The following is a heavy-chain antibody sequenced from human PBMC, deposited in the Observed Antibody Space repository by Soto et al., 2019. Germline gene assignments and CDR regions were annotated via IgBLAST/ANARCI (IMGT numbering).Heavy chain of an antibody. CDR2: IYHSGST. CDR3: TRDSPYGDYYFDY. D-gene: IGHD4-17*01. Sequence: PSETLSLTCAVSGGSISSGGYSWSWIRQPPGKGLEWIGYIYHSGSTYYNPSLKSRVTISVDRPKNQFSLKLSSVTAADTAVYYCTRDSPYGDYYFDYWGQGTLITVSS. V-gene: IGHV4-30-2*01. J-gene: IGHJ4*02. CDR1: GGSISSGGYS.